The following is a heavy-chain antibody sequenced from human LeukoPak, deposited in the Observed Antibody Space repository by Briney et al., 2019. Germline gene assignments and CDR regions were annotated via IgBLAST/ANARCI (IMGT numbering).Heavy chain of an antibody. J-gene: IGHJ5*02. V-gene: IGHV3-23*01. CDR2: IRGSGGST. D-gene: IGHD1-1*01. CDR1: GFTFSSYA. Sequence: GGSLRLSCAASGFTFSSYAMNWVRQAPGKGLEWVSAIRGSGGSTYYADSVKGRFTISRDNSKNTFYLQMNSLRADDTALYYCAKDRTGTTGRDWLDPWGQGTLVTVSS. CDR3: AKDRTGTTGRDWLDP.